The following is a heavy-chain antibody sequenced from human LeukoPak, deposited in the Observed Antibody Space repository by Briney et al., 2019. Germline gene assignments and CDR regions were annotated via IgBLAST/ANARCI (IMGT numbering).Heavy chain of an antibody. V-gene: IGHV4-59*01. CDR1: GGSISSYY. Sequence: SETLSLTCTVSGGSISSYYWSWIRQPPGKGLEWIGYIYYSGSTNYNPSLKSRVTISVDTSKNQFSLKLSSVTAADTAVYYCARGLYGSGTLLGYWGQGTLVTVSS. D-gene: IGHD3-10*01. CDR3: ARGLYGSGTLLGY. J-gene: IGHJ4*02. CDR2: IYYSGST.